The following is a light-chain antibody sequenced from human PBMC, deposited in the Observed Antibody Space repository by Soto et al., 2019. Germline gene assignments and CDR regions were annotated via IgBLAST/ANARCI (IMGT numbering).Light chain of an antibody. CDR1: QSITRW. Sequence: IQMTQSPSSLSASVGDRVTITCRASQSITRWLAWYQQKPGEAPKLLIYAASTLESGLPSRFSATVSGTEFSLTITSLQPEDFATYCCQQLFDSPITFGQGTRLEIK. CDR3: QQLFDSPIT. V-gene: IGKV1-5*01. J-gene: IGKJ5*01. CDR2: AAS.